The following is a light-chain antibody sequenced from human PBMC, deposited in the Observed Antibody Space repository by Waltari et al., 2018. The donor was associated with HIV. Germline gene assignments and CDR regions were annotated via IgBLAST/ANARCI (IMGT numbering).Light chain of an antibody. CDR1: SDNLGSHV. CDR3: ATCDDGLNALL. J-gene: IGLJ2*01. CDR2: HDH. V-gene: IGLV1-36*01. Sequence: QAVLTQSPSVSEAPGQRVTISCAGSSDNLGSHVVSWFRHTPGKPPKLLVYHDHLILSGLSDRLSASKSGTSASLAIYDLQSEDASLYYCATCDDGLNALLFGGGTKVTVL.